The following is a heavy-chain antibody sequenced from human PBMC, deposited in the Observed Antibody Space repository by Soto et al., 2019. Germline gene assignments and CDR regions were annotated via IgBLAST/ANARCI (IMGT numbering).Heavy chain of an antibody. CDR3: ARDSRTELPLGVFDY. V-gene: IGHV3-21*01. CDR2: ISSSSSYI. D-gene: IGHD1-7*01. CDR1: GFTFSSYS. J-gene: IGHJ4*02. Sequence: EVQLVESGGGLVKPGGSLRLSCAASGFTFSSYSMNWVRQAPGKGLEWVSSISSSSSYIYYADSVKGRFTISRDNAKNSLYLQMNSLRAEDTAVYYCARDSRTELPLGVFDYWGQGTLVTVSS.